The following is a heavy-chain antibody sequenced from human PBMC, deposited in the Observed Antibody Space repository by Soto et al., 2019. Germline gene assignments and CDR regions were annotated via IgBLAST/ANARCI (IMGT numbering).Heavy chain of an antibody. CDR1: GFTFSSYW. Sequence: GGSLRLSCAASGFTFSSYWMHWVRQAPGKGLVWVSRINSDGSSTSYADSVKGRFTISRDNAKNTLYLQMNSLRAEDTAVYYCARDQAGIALFGTETYYYYGMDVWGQGSTVTVSS. CDR2: INSDGSST. J-gene: IGHJ6*02. D-gene: IGHD6-13*01. V-gene: IGHV3-74*01. CDR3: ARDQAGIALFGTETYYYYGMDV.